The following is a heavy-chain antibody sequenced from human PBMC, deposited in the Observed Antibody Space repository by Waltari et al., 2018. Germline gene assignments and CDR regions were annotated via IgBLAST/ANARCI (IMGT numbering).Heavy chain of an antibody. CDR3: PRDVLNCGGDCYGPAGY. Sequence: QVQLVQSGAEVKKPGSSVKVSCKASGGTFSSYTISWVRQAPGQGLEWMGRINPILGIANYAQKFQGRVTITADKSTSTAYMELSSLRPEEKAVYYCPRDVLNCGGDCYGPAGYWGQGTLVTVS. J-gene: IGHJ4*02. CDR1: GGTFSSYT. CDR2: INPILGIA. D-gene: IGHD2-21*02. V-gene: IGHV1-69*08.